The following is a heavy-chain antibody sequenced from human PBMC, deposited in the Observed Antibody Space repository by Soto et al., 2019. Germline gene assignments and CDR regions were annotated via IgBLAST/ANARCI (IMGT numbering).Heavy chain of an antibody. CDR2: ISYDDGNVR. Sequence: QEQLVESGGGVVQPGSSLRLSCVASGFPFSEYAMHWVRQAPGRGLEWVAVISYDDGNVRYYADSVQGRFTGSRDNSKNTLFLQMDSLRSEDTAVYYCARDQGGAYFPHDGVDMWGQGTVVTVSS. CDR1: GFPFSEYA. D-gene: IGHD1-26*01. V-gene: IGHV3-30-3*01. CDR3: ARDQGGAYFPHDGVDM. J-gene: IGHJ3*02.